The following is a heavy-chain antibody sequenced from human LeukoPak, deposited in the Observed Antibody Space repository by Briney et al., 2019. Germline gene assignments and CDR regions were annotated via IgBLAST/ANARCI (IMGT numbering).Heavy chain of an antibody. J-gene: IGHJ4*02. D-gene: IGHD3-3*01. CDR1: GFTFSSYA. Sequence: PGGSLRLSCAASGFTFSSYAMHWVRQAPGKGLEWVSAISGSGGSTYYADSVKGRFTISRDNSKNTLCLQMNSLRAEDTAVYYCATRYDFWSGYEDYWGQGTLVTVSS. CDR2: ISGSGGST. CDR3: ATRYDFWSGYEDY. V-gene: IGHV3-23*01.